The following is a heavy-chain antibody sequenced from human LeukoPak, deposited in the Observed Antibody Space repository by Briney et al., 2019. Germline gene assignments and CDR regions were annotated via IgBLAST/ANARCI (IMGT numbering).Heavy chain of an antibody. CDR3: AKEKLPSGYSFLTDY. CDR1: GFTFNSYS. J-gene: IGHJ4*02. Sequence: GGSLRPSCAASGFTFNSYSMHWVRQAPGKGLEWVPVISYDGPNKYYADSVKGRFTISRDGSKSTLYLQMNSLRPEDTAVYYCAKEKLPSGYSFLTDYWGQRTLVTVSS. V-gene: IGHV3-30*18. CDR2: ISYDGPNK. D-gene: IGHD5-18*01.